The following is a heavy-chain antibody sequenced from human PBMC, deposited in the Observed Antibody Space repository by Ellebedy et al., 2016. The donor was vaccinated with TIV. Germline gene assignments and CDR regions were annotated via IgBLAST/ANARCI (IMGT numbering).Heavy chain of an antibody. J-gene: IGHJ3*02. D-gene: IGHD6-13*01. CDR2: INSDGSAT. Sequence: GGSLRLSCAASGFSFSNFWMHWVRQVPGKGLVWVSRINSDGSATTYADSVKGRFTISRDNAKNSLYLQMSSLRAEDTAVYYCAKGGSLAGAGTYDAFDIWGQGTMVTVSS. CDR1: GFSFSNFW. CDR3: AKGGSLAGAGTYDAFDI. V-gene: IGHV3-74*01.